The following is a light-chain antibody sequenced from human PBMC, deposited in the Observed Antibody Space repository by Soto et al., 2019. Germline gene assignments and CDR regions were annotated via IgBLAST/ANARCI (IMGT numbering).Light chain of an antibody. V-gene: IGLV2-23*02. J-gene: IGLJ3*02. CDR2: EVS. CDR3: CSYAGSSSGV. CDR1: SSDVGSYNL. Sequence: QSALTQPASVSGSPGQSITISCTGTSSDVGSYNLVSWYQQHPGKAPKFMIYEVSKRPSGVSNRFSGSKSDNTASLTISGLQAEDEADYYCCSYAGSSSGVFGGGTKVTVL.